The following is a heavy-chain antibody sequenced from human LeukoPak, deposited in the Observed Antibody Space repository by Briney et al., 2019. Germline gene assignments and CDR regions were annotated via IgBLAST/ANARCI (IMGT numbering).Heavy chain of an antibody. D-gene: IGHD3-22*01. Sequence: GGSLRLSCAASGFTFSSYAMSWVRQAPGKGLEWVSAISGSGGSTYYADSVKGRFTISRDNSKNTLYLQMNSLRSEDTAVYYCAKDPIGYYYDSSGSLADAFDIWGQGTMVTVSS. J-gene: IGHJ3*02. CDR1: GFTFSSYA. V-gene: IGHV3-23*01. CDR3: AKDPIGYYYDSSGSLADAFDI. CDR2: ISGSGGST.